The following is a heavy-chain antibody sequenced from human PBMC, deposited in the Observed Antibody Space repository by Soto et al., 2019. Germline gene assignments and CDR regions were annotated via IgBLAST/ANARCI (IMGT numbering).Heavy chain of an antibody. CDR1: GSMFNIFV. V-gene: IGHV3-23*01. D-gene: IGHD6-19*01. CDR3: TRGHYSSGWLDAFDI. Sequence: GGSLRLSCAASGSMFNIFVMSWVRQAPGKGLEWVAAISGSGVDTYYADSVKGRFTISRDNAKNTLYLQMNSLRAEDTAVYYCTRGHYSSGWLDAFDIWGQGTMVTVSS. CDR2: ISGSGVDT. J-gene: IGHJ3*02.